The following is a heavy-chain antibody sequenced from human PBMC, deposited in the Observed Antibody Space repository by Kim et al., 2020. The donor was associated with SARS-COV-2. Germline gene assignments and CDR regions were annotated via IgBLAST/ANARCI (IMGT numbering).Heavy chain of an antibody. J-gene: IGHJ2*01. CDR1: GGSISSYY. V-gene: IGHV4-59*13. CDR2: IYYSGST. Sequence: SETLSLTCTVSGGSISSYYWSWIRQPPGKGLEWIGYIYYSGSTNYNPSLKSRVTISVDTSKNQFSLKLSSVTAADTAVYYCASKEEGFGSSAEGYWYFDLWGRGTLVTVSS. CDR3: ASKEEGFGSSAEGYWYFDL. D-gene: IGHD3-10*01.